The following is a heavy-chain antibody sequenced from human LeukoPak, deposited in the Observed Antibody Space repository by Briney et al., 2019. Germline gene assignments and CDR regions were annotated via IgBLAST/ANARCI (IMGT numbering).Heavy chain of an antibody. J-gene: IGHJ2*01. V-gene: IGHV3-23*01. CDR1: GFTFSDYA. CDR3: AKALNYWYFDL. CDR2: SGGDGGST. Sequence: PGGSLRLSCAVSGFTFSDYAMSWVRQAPGKGLEWVSASGGDGGSTYADSVKGRFTISRDNSKNTLYLQMNSLRAEDTATYYCAKALNYWYFDLWGRGNLVTVSS.